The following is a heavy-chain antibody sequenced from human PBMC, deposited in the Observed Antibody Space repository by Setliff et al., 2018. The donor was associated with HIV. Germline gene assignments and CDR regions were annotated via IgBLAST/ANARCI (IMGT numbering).Heavy chain of an antibody. CDR1: GGSFSGYY. D-gene: IGHD3-22*01. Sequence: SETLSLTCAVYGGSFSGYYWIWIRQPPGKGLEWIGEINHSGSTNYNPSLKSRVTISVDTSKNQFSLKLSSVTAADTAVFYCARLTTTYYYDSSAYYHPVWGQGTLVTVSS. CDR2: INHSGST. V-gene: IGHV4-34*01. J-gene: IGHJ4*02. CDR3: ARLTTTYYYDSSAYYHPV.